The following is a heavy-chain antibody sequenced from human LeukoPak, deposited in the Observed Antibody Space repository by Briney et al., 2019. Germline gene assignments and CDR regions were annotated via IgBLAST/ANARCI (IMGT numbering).Heavy chain of an antibody. J-gene: IGHJ5*02. CDR3: AKAVENDYGDYDALENWFDP. CDR2: ISYDGSNK. Sequence: GGSLRLSCAASGFTFSSYSMNWVRQAPGKGLEWVAVISYDGSNKYYADSVKGRFTISRDNSKNTLYLQMNSLRAEDTAVYYCAKAVENDYGDYDALENWFDPWGQGTLVTVSS. CDR1: GFTFSSYS. D-gene: IGHD4-17*01. V-gene: IGHV3-30*18.